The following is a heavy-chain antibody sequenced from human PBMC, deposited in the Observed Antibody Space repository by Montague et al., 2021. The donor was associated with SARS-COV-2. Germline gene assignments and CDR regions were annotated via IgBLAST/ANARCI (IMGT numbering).Heavy chain of an antibody. CDR3: ARWRPSSGWLDYYYGMDV. Sequence: SETLSLTCAVYGGSFSGFYWSWIRQPPGKGLEWIGEINHSGSTNYNPSLKSRVTISVDTSKNQFSLKLSSVTAADTAVYYCARWRPSSGWLDYYYGMDVWGQGTTVTVSS. CDR2: INHSGST. V-gene: IGHV4-34*01. D-gene: IGHD6-25*01. CDR1: GGSFSGFY. J-gene: IGHJ6*02.